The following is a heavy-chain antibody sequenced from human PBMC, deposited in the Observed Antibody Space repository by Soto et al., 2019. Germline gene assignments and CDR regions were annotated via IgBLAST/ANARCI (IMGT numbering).Heavy chain of an antibody. CDR1: GYTFTSDD. D-gene: IGHD6-13*01. CDR3: ARPYSSSWYYYGMDV. CDR2: MNPNSGNT. V-gene: IGHV1-8*01. Sequence: QVQLVQSGAEVKKPGASVKVSCKASGYTFTSDDINWVRQATGQGLEWMGWMNPNSGNTGYAQKFQGRVTMTRNTSISTAYMELSSLRSEDTAVYYCARPYSSSWYYYGMDVWGQRTTVTVSS. J-gene: IGHJ6*02.